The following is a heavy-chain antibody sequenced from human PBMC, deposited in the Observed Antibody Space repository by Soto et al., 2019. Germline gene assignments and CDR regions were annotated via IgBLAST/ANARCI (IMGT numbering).Heavy chain of an antibody. Sequence: GASVKVSCKASGYTFTSYAMHWVRQAPGQRLEWMGWINAGNGNTKYSQKFQGRVTITRDTSASTAYMELSSLRSEDIAVYYCARDYYDSSGYYWFDPWGQGTLVTVSS. V-gene: IGHV1-3*01. J-gene: IGHJ5*02. CDR2: INAGNGNT. CDR1: GYTFTSYA. D-gene: IGHD3-22*01. CDR3: ARDYYDSSGYYWFDP.